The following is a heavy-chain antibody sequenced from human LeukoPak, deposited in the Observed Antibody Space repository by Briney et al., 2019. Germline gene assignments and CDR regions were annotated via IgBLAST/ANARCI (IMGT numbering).Heavy chain of an antibody. D-gene: IGHD6-19*01. V-gene: IGHV1-2*02. CDR2: INPNRGGA. Sequence: ASVKVSCKASGYTFTDYYMHWVRQAPGQGLEWMGWINPNRGGAHYAQKFQGRVSMTRDTSISTIYMELSRLTSGDTAVYYCARVRGSSGWYWFDPWGQGTLVTVSS. CDR3: ARVRGSSGWYWFDP. CDR1: GYTFTDYY. J-gene: IGHJ5*02.